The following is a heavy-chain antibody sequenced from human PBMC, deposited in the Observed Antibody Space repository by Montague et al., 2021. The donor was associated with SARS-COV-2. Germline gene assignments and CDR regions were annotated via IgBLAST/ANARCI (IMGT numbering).Heavy chain of an antibody. Sequence: SETLSLTCTVSGGSISSYYWSWIRQPPGKGLEWIGNIYYSGSTXXXPSXXXRVTISVDTSKNQFSLKLSSVSAADTAVYYCVRDQGRSNWNYPDYWGQGTLVTVSS. J-gene: IGHJ4*02. CDR2: IYYSGST. D-gene: IGHD1-20*01. CDR1: GGSISSYY. CDR3: VRDQGRSNWNYPDY. V-gene: IGHV4-59*12.